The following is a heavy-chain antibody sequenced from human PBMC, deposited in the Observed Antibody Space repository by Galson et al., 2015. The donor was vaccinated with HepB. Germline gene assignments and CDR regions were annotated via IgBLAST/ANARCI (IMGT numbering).Heavy chain of an antibody. D-gene: IGHD3-10*01. V-gene: IGHV1-69*13. CDR1: GGTSRSYA. Sequence: SVKVSCKASGGTSRSYALNWVRQAPGQGLEWMAGLVPTYRTANYAQRFQGRVTITADDSTRTAFMELSSRTYEDTAVYYCASNPYYGSGMRHTNYFYYHVMGNWGQGTTVIVSS. CDR3: ASNPYYGSGMRHTNYFYYHVMGN. J-gene: IGHJ6*02. CDR2: LVPTYRTA.